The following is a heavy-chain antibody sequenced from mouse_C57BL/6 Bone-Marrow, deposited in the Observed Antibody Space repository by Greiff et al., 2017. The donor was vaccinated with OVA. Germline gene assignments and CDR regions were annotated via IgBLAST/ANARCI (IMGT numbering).Heavy chain of an antibody. CDR1: GFTFSSYG. CDR3: ARPLYGNYDWYFDV. J-gene: IGHJ1*03. V-gene: IGHV5-6*01. Sequence: EVQLQESGGDLVKPGGSLKLSCAASGFTFSSYGMSWVRQTPDKRLEWVATISSGGSYTYYPDSVKGRFTISRDNAKNTLYLQMSSLKSEDTAMYYCARPLYGNYDWYFDVWGTGTTVTVSS. D-gene: IGHD2-1*01. CDR2: ISSGGSYT.